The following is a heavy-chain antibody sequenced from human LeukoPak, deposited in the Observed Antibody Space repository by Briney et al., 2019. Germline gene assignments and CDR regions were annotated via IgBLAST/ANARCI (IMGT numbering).Heavy chain of an antibody. D-gene: IGHD3-3*01. CDR2: IYYSGST. V-gene: IGHV4-30-4*08. CDR1: GGSISRADYY. J-gene: IGHJ4*02. CDR3: ASGSDFWSGYYYFDY. Sequence: SQTLSLTCTVSGGSISRADYYWSWIRQPPGKGLEWIGYIYYSGSTYYNPSLKSRATISVDTSKSQFSLKLSSVTAADTAVYYCASGSDFWSGYYYFDYWGQGTLATVSS.